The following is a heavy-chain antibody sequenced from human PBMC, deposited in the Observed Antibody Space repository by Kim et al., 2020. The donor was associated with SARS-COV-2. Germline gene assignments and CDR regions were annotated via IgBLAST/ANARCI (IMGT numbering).Heavy chain of an antibody. V-gene: IGHV4-34*01. D-gene: IGHD3-9*01. J-gene: IGHJ6*02. CDR1: GGSFSGYY. Sequence: SETLSLTCAVYGGSFSGYYWSWIRQPPGKGLEWIGEINHSGSTNYNPSLKSRVTISVDTSKNQFSLKLSSVTAADTAVYYCARGGYDMRRYYYYYGMDVWGQGATVTVSS. CDR3: ARGGYDMRRYYYYYGMDV. CDR2: INHSGST.